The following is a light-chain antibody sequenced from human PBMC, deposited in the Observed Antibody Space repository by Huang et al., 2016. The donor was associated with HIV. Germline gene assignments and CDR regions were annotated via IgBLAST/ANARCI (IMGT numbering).Light chain of an antibody. J-gene: IGKJ1*01. CDR2: TAS. CDR1: QNITKS. Sequence: DIQMTQSPPSLSASVGDRVTLTCRANQNITKSVNWYQQKPGKAPKLLIYTASTLEIGVPSRFSGVGSGSRFTLKITNLQPEDFATYYCQQSFGVPRTFG. V-gene: IGKV1-39*01. CDR3: QQSFGVPRT.